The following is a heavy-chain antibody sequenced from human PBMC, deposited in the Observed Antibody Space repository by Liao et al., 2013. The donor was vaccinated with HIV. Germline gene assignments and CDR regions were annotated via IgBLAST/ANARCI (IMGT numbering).Heavy chain of an antibody. CDR2: INHRGTT. D-gene: IGHD7-27*01. CDR1: GGSISSGDYY. CDR3: ARELSTGDDAYDV. Sequence: QVQLQESGPGLVKPSQTLSLTCTVSGGSISSGDYYWSWIRQPPGKGLEWIGEINHRGTTNCNPSLKSRVTISVDTSKNQFSLKLNSVTAADTAVYYCARELSTGDDAYDVWGQGTMVSVSS. V-gene: IGHV4-30-4*08. J-gene: IGHJ3*01.